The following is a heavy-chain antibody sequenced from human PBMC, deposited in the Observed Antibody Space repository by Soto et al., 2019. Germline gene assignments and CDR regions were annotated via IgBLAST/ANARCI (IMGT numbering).Heavy chain of an antibody. CDR2: ISGSGGST. V-gene: IGHV3-23*01. D-gene: IGHD6-13*01. CDR3: AKSLNSSSWNWCDP. Sequence: GGSLRLSCAASGFTFSSYAMSWVRQAPGKGLEWVSAISGSGGSTYYADSVKGRFTISRDNAKNTLYLQMNSLRAEDTAVYYCAKSLNSSSWNWCDPWGQGILVTVSS. J-gene: IGHJ5*02. CDR1: GFTFSSYA.